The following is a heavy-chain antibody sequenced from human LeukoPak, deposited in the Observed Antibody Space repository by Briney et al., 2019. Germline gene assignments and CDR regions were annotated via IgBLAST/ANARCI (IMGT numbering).Heavy chain of an antibody. V-gene: IGHV1-18*01. CDR3: ARDSADCSGGSCYSAEYFQH. Sequence: ASVKVSCKASGYTFTSYGITWVRQAPGQGLEWMGWISAYNGNTNYAQKLQGRVTMTTDTSTSTAYMELRSLRSDDTAVYFCARDSADCSGGSCYSAEYFQHWGQGTLVTVSS. CDR1: GYTFTSYG. CDR2: ISAYNGNT. D-gene: IGHD2-15*01. J-gene: IGHJ1*01.